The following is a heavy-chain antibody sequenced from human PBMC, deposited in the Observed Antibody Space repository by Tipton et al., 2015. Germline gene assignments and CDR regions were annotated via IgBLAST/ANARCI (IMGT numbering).Heavy chain of an antibody. D-gene: IGHD5-12*01. Sequence: PGLVKPSETLSLTCDVSGYSISSGYYWGWIRQPPGKGLEWIGSIFHRGDTNYNPSLKSRVTISLDTSKNHFSLSLTSVTAADTAIYYCVGGLSGYDPFDYWGQGALVTVSS. V-gene: IGHV4-38-2*01. CDR1: GYSISSGYY. J-gene: IGHJ4*02. CDR2: IFHRGDT. CDR3: VGGLSGYDPFDY.